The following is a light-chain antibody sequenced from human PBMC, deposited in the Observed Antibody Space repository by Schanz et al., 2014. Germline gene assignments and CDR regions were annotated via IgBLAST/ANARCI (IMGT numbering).Light chain of an antibody. CDR1: QSVSSTY. J-gene: IGKJ1*01. CDR2: GAS. CDR3: QHYSDPPWT. Sequence: EIVLTQSPGTLSLSLGERATLSCRASQSVSSTYLAWYQQKPGQAPRVLIYGASSRATGIPDRFSGSGSGTNFTLNINTLEPEDFAVYFCQHYSDPPWTFGQGTRVEMK. V-gene: IGKV3-20*01.